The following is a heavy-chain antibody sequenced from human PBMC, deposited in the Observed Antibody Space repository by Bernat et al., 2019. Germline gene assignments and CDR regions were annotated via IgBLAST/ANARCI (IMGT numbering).Heavy chain of an antibody. V-gene: IGHV4-39*02. Sequence: QLQLQELGPGLVKPSETLSLTCTVSGGSISSSSYYWGWIRQPPGKGLEWIRSIYYSGSTYYNPSLKSRVTISVDTSKNQFSLKLSSVTAADTAVYYCARDEVILQHYYYYGMDVWGQGTTVTVSS. CDR3: ARDEVILQHYYYYGMDV. CDR1: GGSISSSSYY. J-gene: IGHJ6*02. CDR2: IYYSGST. D-gene: IGHD3-16*02.